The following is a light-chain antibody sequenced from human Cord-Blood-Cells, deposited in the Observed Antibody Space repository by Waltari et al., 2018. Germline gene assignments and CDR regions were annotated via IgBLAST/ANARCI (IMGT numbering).Light chain of an antibody. CDR3: SSYAGSNNLV. CDR1: SSDVGGYNY. V-gene: IGLV2-8*01. CDR2: EVS. Sequence: QSALNQPPSASGSPGQSVTISFTGTSSDVGGYNYVSWYQQHPGKAPKLMIYEVSKRPSGVPDRFSGSKSGNTASLTVSGLQAEDEADYYCSSYAGSNNLVFGGGTKLTVL. J-gene: IGLJ3*02.